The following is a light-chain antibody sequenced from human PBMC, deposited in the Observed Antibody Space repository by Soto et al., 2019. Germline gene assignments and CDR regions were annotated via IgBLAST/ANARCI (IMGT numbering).Light chain of an antibody. CDR2: WAS. CDR3: QQYYSSPFT. CDR1: QSVLYSSNDKNY. V-gene: IGKV4-1*01. J-gene: IGKJ3*01. Sequence: DIVITQSPYSLAVSLGERATINCKSSQSVLYSSNDKNYLAWYQQKPGQPPRLLIYWASTRESGVPDRVTGGGSGTDFTLTISSLQAEDVAVYYCQQYYSSPFTFGPGTKVDIK.